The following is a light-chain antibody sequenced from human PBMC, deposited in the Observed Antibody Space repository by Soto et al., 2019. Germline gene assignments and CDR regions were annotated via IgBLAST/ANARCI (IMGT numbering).Light chain of an antibody. V-gene: IGKV3-20*01. CDR2: GAS. CDR1: QSVSNNY. Sequence: EIVLTHSPGSLSLSPGERAALSGRASQSVSNNYLSWYQQKPGQAPRLLIYGASNRATGIPDRFSGSGSGTDFTLTISRLEPEDFAVYYCQQYGSSGTFGQGTKVDIK. J-gene: IGKJ1*01. CDR3: QQYGSSGT.